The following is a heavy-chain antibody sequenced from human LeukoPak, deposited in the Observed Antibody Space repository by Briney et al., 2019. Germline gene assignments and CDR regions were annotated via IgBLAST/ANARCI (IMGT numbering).Heavy chain of an antibody. CDR3: ASRDYYDSSGYNDAFDI. CDR2: INPNSGGT. Sequence: ASVKVSCKSSGYTFTGYYIHWVRQAPGQGLEWMGWINPNSGGTNYAQKFQGRVTMTRDTSISTAYMELNSLRAEDTAVYYCASRDYYDSSGYNDAFDIWGQGTMVTVSS. CDR1: GYTFTGYY. V-gene: IGHV1-2*02. D-gene: IGHD3-22*01. J-gene: IGHJ3*02.